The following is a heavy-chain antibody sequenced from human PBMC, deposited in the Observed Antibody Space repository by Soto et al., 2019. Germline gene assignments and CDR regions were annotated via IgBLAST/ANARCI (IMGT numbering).Heavy chain of an antibody. J-gene: IGHJ4*02. CDR3: ARHKVADYGGNIDY. V-gene: IGHV4-39*01. D-gene: IGHD4-17*01. CDR2: IYYSGST. CDR1: GGSISSSSYY. Sequence: QLQLQESGPGLVKPSETLSLTCTVSGGSISSSSYYWGWIRQPPGKGLEWIGSIYYSGSTYYNPSLKSRVTISVDTSKNQFSLKLSSVTAADTAVYYCARHKVADYGGNIDYWGQGTLVTVSS.